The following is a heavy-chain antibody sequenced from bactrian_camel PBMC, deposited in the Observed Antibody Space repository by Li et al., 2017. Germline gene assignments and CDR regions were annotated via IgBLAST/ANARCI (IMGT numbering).Heavy chain of an antibody. CDR1: GGTISRRC. CDR2: IDSLSYS. Sequence: HVQLVESGGGSVQAGGSLRLSCVASGGTISRRCMGWFRQAPEKEREWVADIDSLSYSSYADSVKGRFTISRDSARNTLYLQMNSLKPEDTAMYYCATRPGSACYASARTPSGYKDWGQGTQVTVSS. J-gene: IGHJ4*01. V-gene: IGHV3S53*01. D-gene: IGHD3*01. CDR3: ATRPGSACYASARTPSGYKD.